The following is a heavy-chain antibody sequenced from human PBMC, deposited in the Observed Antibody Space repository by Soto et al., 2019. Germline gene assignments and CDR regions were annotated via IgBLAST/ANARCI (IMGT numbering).Heavy chain of an antibody. Sequence: ASVTVSCKASGYTFTSYGISWVRQAPGQGLDWMGWISAYNGNTKYAQDLQGRVTMTTDTSTSTAYMELRSLRSDDTAVYYCARFSGGSYNTYYFYYGMEVWGQGTTVTVSS. CDR3: ARFSGGSYNTYYFYYGMEV. D-gene: IGHD2-15*01. J-gene: IGHJ6*02. CDR2: ISAYNGNT. CDR1: GYTFTSYG. V-gene: IGHV1-18*01.